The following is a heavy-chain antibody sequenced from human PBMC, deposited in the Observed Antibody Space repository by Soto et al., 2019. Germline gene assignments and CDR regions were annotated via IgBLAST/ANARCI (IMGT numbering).Heavy chain of an antibody. D-gene: IGHD5-12*01. CDR3: ARDPGGYRGYDPPDY. V-gene: IGHV1-46*01. Sequence: QVQLVQSGAEVKKPGASVKVSCKASGYTFTSYYMHWVRQAPGQGLEWMGIINPSGGSTSYAQKFQGRVTMTRDTSTSTVYMELSSLRSEDTAVYYCARDPGGYRGYDPPDYWGQGTLVTVSS. CDR2: INPSGGST. J-gene: IGHJ4*02. CDR1: GYTFTSYY.